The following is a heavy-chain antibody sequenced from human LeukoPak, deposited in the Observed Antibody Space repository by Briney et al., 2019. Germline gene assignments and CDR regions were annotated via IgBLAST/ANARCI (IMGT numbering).Heavy chain of an antibody. V-gene: IGHV3-7*03. CDR1: GFTFSDYW. CDR2: IKHDGSET. J-gene: IGHJ4*02. Sequence: QPGGSLGLSCAASGFTFSDYWMSWVRQAPGKGLEWVANIKHDGSETYYVDSVKGRFTISRDNADNSLFLQMNSLRAEDTAVYYCAKAGITIFGVVSYYFDYWGQGTLVTVSS. D-gene: IGHD3-3*01. CDR3: AKAGITIFGVVSYYFDY.